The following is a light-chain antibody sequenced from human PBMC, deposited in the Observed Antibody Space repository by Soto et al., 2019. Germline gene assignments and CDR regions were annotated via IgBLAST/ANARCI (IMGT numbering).Light chain of an antibody. CDR2: EGS. V-gene: IGLV2-23*03. CDR1: NNDGGGYKL. J-gene: IGLJ2*01. CDR3: WSYAGNTIFV. Sequence: QSALTQPASVSGSPRQSLTISCTGTNNDGGGYKLVSWYQQHPGKVPKVVIYEGSKRPSGGSNRFSGAKSGNTASLTISGLQAEDEAYYYCWSYAGNTIFVFGGGTKLTVL.